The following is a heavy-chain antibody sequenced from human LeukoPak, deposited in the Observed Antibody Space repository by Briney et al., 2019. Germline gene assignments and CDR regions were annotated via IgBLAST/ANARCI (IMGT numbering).Heavy chain of an antibody. D-gene: IGHD6-19*01. Sequence: GESLKISCQGSGYSFSTYWITWVRQMPGKGLEWMGIIYPGDSDTRYSPSFQGHVTISADKSINTAYLQWSSLKASDTAMYYCARQFTHTSGWYYFDYWGQGTLVTVSS. V-gene: IGHV5-51*01. CDR2: IYPGDSDT. CDR1: GYSFSTYW. J-gene: IGHJ4*02. CDR3: ARQFTHTSGWYYFDY.